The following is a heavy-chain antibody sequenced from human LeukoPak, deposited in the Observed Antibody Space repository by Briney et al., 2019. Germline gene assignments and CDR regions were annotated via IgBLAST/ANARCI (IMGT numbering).Heavy chain of an antibody. J-gene: IGHJ3*02. CDR3: AREMAATYDAFDI. V-gene: IGHV3-21*01. CDR1: EFTFNMYN. D-gene: IGHD5-24*01. CDR2: IGGGSNYI. Sequence: GGSLRLSCAASEFTFNMYNMHWVRQAPGKGLEWVSSIGGGSNYIYYADSVKGRFTISRDNAKNSLYLQMNSLGADDTAVYYCAREMAATYDAFDIWGQGTMVTVSS.